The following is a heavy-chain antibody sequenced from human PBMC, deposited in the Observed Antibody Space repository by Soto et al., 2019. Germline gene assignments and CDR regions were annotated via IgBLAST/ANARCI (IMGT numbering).Heavy chain of an antibody. CDR1: GGTFSSYA. D-gene: IGHD3-22*01. V-gene: IGHV1-69*01. Sequence: QVQLVQSGAEVKKPGSSVKVSCKASGGTFSSYAISWVRQAPGQGLEWMGGIIPIFGTANYAQKFQGRVTITADDSTSTAYMELSSLRSEVTAVYYCARSLGPDDSSGYYYEGYWGQGTLVTVSS. J-gene: IGHJ4*02. CDR2: IIPIFGTA. CDR3: ARSLGPDDSSGYYYEGY.